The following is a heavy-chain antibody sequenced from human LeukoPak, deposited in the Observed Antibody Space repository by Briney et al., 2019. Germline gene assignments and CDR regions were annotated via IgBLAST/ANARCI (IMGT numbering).Heavy chain of an antibody. J-gene: IGHJ5*02. D-gene: IGHD3-9*01. CDR2: IYTSGST. Sequence: SETLSLTCTVSGGSISSGSYYWSWIRQPAGKGLEWIGRIYTSGSTNYNPSLKSRVTISVDTSKNQFSLKLSSVTAADTAVYYCARDSTYYDILTGYYPFDPWGQGTLVTVSS. CDR1: GGSISSGSYY. V-gene: IGHV4-61*02. CDR3: ARDSTYYDILTGYYPFDP.